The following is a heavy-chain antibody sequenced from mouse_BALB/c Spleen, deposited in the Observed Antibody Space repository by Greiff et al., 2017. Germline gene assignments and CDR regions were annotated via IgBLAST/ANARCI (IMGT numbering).Heavy chain of an antibody. CDR1: GFTFSSYA. J-gene: IGHJ1*01. CDR3: ARARDGYHRYFDV. D-gene: IGHD2-3*01. CDR2: ISSGGST. V-gene: IGHV5-6-5*01. Sequence: EVQVVESGGGLVKPGGSLKLSCAASGFTFSSYAMSWVRQTPEKRLEWVASISSGGSTYYPDSVKGRFTISRDNARNILYLQMSSLRSEDTAMYYCARARDGYHRYFDVWGAGTTVTVSS.